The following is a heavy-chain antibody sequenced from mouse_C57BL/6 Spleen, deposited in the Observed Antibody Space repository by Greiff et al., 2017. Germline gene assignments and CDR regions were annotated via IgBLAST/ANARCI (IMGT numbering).Heavy chain of an antibody. Sequence: EVKLVESGGGLVKPGGSLKLSCAASGFTFSSYAMSWVRQTPEKRLEWVATISDGGSYTYYPDNVKGRFTISRDNAKNNLYLQMSHLKSEDTAMYYCARDGNWDGYFDVWGTGTTVTVSS. CDR2: ISDGGSYT. CDR1: GFTFSSYA. J-gene: IGHJ1*03. CDR3: ARDGNWDGYFDV. V-gene: IGHV5-4*01. D-gene: IGHD4-1*02.